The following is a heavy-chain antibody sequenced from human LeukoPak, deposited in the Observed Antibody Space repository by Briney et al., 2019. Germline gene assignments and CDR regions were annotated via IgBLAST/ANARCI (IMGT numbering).Heavy chain of an antibody. D-gene: IGHD3-16*01. CDR1: VFTFTSSA. CDR3: AAARGWGGLNQ. J-gene: IGHJ4*02. V-gene: IGHV1-58*02. CDR2: IVVASGNT. Sequence: SVEVSCKASVFTFTSSAMQWVRQARGQHLEWIRWIVVASGNTNYAQKFEERVTITREMSTSTAYMELSSLRSEDTAVYYCAAARGWGGLNQWGQGTLVTASS.